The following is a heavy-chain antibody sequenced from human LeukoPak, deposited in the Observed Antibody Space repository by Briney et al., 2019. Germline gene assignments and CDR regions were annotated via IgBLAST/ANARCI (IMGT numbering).Heavy chain of an antibody. CDR1: GYSFNGYY. J-gene: IGHJ4*02. D-gene: IGHD3-3*01. Sequence: ASVQVPCKASGYSFNGYYMLWVRQAPGQGLEGMGWIYPKRGGTNYAQKFQGRVTMTTDTSISTAYMELSRLRSDDTAVYFCSRVCWSGYYLRMDYWGQGTLVTVSS. CDR2: IYPKRGGT. CDR3: SRVCWSGYYLRMDY. V-gene: IGHV1-2*02.